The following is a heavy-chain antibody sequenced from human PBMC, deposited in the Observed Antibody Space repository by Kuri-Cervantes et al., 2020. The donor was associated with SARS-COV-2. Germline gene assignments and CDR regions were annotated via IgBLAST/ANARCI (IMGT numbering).Heavy chain of an antibody. CDR3: VTVRGMDV. J-gene: IGHJ6*02. V-gene: IGHV3-74*01. D-gene: IGHD2-21*02. CDR2: INSDGSYT. CDR1: GFTFSGHW. Sequence: GESLKISCAASGFTFSGHWIHWVRQAPGKGLVWVSRINSDGSYTNNADSVKGRFTLSRDNAKNMLFLQMNSLRAEDTAVYYCVTVRGMDVWGQGTTVTVSS.